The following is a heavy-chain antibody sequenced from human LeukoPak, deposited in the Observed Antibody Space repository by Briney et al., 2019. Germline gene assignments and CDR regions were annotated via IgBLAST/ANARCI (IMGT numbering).Heavy chain of an antibody. CDR3: ARLFGGVTTFDY. Sequence: GGSLRLSCAASGFSFSTYWMSWVRQGPGKGLEWVASVEPHGSDKRYVDSVRDRFTISRDNANDFLYLQMNSLSAEDTAVYYCARLFGGVTTFDYWGQGALVTVSS. CDR2: VEPHGSDK. J-gene: IGHJ4*02. D-gene: IGHD4-17*01. V-gene: IGHV3-7*01. CDR1: GFSFSTYW.